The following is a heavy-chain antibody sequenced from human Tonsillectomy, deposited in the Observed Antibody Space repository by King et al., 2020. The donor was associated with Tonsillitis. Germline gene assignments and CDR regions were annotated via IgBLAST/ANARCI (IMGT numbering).Heavy chain of an antibody. Sequence: VQLVESGGGVGQPGRSLRLSCAASGFTFSGYAMHWVRQAPGRGLEWVAIISYDGSRTYYADSGKGRFTVSIDNSKNTLYLLMNSLRPEDAAVYYCARVHLATFFGAPDHWGQGPLVTVSS. J-gene: IGHJ4*02. CDR3: ARVHLATFFGAPDH. V-gene: IGHV3-30-3*01. CDR1: GFTFSGYA. D-gene: IGHD2/OR15-2a*01. CDR2: ISYDGSRT.